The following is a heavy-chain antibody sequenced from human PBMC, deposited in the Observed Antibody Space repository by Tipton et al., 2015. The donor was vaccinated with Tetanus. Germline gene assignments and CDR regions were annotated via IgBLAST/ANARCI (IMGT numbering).Heavy chain of an antibody. CDR1: GDSLSNGDYY. D-gene: IGHD2/OR15-2a*01. Sequence: LVKPTETLSLTCTVSGDSLSNGDYYWSWIRQPPGKGLESIGYIYYSGSTYYNPSLKSRVTISVDTSKNQFSLRLSSVTAADTAVYYCARAAGFLGLTHDFWGRGTLVSVSS. V-gene: IGHV4-30-4*01. CDR2: IYYSGST. CDR3: ARAAGFLGLTHDF. J-gene: IGHJ4*02.